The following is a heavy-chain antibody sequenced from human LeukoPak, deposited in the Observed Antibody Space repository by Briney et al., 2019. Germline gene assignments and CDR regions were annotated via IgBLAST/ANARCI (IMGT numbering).Heavy chain of an antibody. Sequence: GGSLRLSCAASGFTVSSNYMNWVRQAPGKGLEWLSYISSSSRTIYYADSVKGRFTISRDNAKNSLYLQMNSLRAEDTAVYYCARLYCSGGSCYSGDAFDIWGQGTMVTVSS. CDR1: GFTVSSNY. V-gene: IGHV3-48*04. J-gene: IGHJ3*02. CDR2: ISSSSRTI. CDR3: ARLYCSGGSCYSGDAFDI. D-gene: IGHD2-15*01.